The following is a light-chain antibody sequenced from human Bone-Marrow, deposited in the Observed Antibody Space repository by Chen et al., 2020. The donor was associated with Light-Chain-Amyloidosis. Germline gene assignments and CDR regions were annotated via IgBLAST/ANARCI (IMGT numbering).Light chain of an antibody. Sequence: SYALPQPPSVSVSPDQTASITRPGDDLPTKYAYWYQQKPGQAPVLVIHRDTERPSGISERFSGSSSGTTATLTISGVQAEDEADYHCQSADSSGTYEVIFGGGTKLTVL. V-gene: IGLV3-25*03. J-gene: IGLJ2*01. CDR1: DLPTKY. CDR2: RDT. CDR3: QSADSSGTYEVI.